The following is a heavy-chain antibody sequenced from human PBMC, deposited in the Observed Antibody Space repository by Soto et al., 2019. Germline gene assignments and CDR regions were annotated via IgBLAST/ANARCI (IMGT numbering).Heavy chain of an antibody. CDR3: ARRDYDFWSGYYNPPVDYYYYYMDV. J-gene: IGHJ6*03. Sequence: ASETLSLTCTVSGGSIRSSSYYWGWIRQPPGKGPERNGKIYYSGSTYYNPSLKSRVTISVDTSKNQFSLKLSSVTAADTAVYYCARRDYDFWSGYYNPPVDYYYYYMDVWGKGTTVTVSS. CDR1: GGSIRSSSYY. CDR2: IYYSGST. D-gene: IGHD3-3*01. V-gene: IGHV4-39*01.